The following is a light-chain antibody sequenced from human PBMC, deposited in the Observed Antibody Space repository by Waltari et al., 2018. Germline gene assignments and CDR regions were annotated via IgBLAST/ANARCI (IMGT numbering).Light chain of an antibody. CDR2: DAS. CDR1: QDISNS. V-gene: IGKV1-33*01. Sequence: DIQMTQSPSSLSASVGDRVTITCPASQDISNSLNWYHQKPGKDPKLMIYDASELETWVPSRFSGSGSATDFTFTISSLQPEDIATYYCQQYQNLPYTFGQGTKLEI. J-gene: IGKJ2*01. CDR3: QQYQNLPYT.